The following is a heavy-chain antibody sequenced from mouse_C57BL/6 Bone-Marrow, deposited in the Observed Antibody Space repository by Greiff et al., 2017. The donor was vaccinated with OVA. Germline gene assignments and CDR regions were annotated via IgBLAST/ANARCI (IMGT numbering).Heavy chain of an antibody. CDR2: INPYNGDT. CDR3: ARGGDYDEGYAMDY. V-gene: IGHV1-20*01. D-gene: IGHD2-4*01. CDR1: GYSFTGYF. Sequence: VQLKESGPELVKPGDSVKISCKASGYSFTGYFMNWVMQSHGKSLEWIGRINPYNGDTFYNQKFKGKATLTVDKSSSTAHMELRSLTSEDSAVYYCARGGDYDEGYAMDYWGQGTSGTVSS. J-gene: IGHJ4*01.